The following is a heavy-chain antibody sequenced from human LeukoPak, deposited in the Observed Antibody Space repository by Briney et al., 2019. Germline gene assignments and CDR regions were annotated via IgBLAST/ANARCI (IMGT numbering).Heavy chain of an antibody. V-gene: IGHV3-7*03. J-gene: IGHJ6*03. Sequence: PGGSLRLSCAASGFTFRSYWMTWVRQAPGKGLEWVANIKQDGSEKYYVDSVKGRFTISRDNAKNSLFLQMNNLRAEDTAVYYCARDGYGNNYMDVWGKGTTVTVSS. CDR2: IKQDGSEK. CDR3: ARDGYGNNYMDV. CDR1: GFTFRSYW. D-gene: IGHD1/OR15-1a*01.